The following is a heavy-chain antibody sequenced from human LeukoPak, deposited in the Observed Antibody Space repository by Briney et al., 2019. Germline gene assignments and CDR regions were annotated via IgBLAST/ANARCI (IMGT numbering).Heavy chain of an antibody. J-gene: IGHJ4*02. D-gene: IGHD3-22*01. CDR1: GFTFSSYA. V-gene: IGHV3-30-3*01. Sequence: GGSLRLSCAASGFTFSSYAMHWVRQAPGKGLEWVAVISYDGSNKYYADSVKGRFTISRDNSKNTLYLQMNSLRAEDTAVYYCASGHYYDSSGTTSPDRVEYYFDYWGQGTLVTVSS. CDR2: ISYDGSNK. CDR3: ASGHYYDSSGTTSPDRVEYYFDY.